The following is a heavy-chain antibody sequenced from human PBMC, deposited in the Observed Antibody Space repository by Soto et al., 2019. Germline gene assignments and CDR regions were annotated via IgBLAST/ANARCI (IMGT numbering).Heavy chain of an antibody. CDR1: GYSFTSYW. J-gene: IGHJ6*02. V-gene: IGHV5-51*01. CDR2: IYPGDSDT. D-gene: IGHD6-19*01. Sequence: XESLKSFRKGSGYSFTSYWIVWVRQMPGKGLEWMGIIYPGDSDTRYSPSFQGQVTISADKSISTAYLQWSSLKASDTAMYYCASKGGYSSGWPSMDVWGHGTTVTVSS. CDR3: ASKGGYSSGWPSMDV.